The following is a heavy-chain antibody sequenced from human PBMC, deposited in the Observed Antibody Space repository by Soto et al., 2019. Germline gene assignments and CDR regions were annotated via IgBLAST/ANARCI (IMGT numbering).Heavy chain of an antibody. CDR1: GGSVYTVGYY. CDR3: VREAAVAATRWFDP. D-gene: IGHD2-15*01. Sequence: QVQLQESGPGLVQPSETLSLTCTVSGGSVYTVGYYWSWIRQPPGKGLEWIGFIYYSGSTNYSPSLKSRASRSMDTSKNQFSLKLMSVTAADTALYYFVREAAVAATRWFDPWGQGTLVTVSS. V-gene: IGHV4-61*08. J-gene: IGHJ5*02. CDR2: IYYSGST.